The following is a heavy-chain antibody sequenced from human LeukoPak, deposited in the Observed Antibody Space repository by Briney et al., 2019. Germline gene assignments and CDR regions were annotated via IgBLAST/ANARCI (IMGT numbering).Heavy chain of an antibody. V-gene: IGHV3-48*04. D-gene: IGHD5-24*01. CDR1: GFTFSSYS. J-gene: IGHJ6*03. CDR2: ISDSSSI. Sequence: GGSLRLSCAASGFTFSSYSMNWVRQAPGKGLEWVSYISDSSSIYYADSVKGRFTISRDNANNSLYLQMNSLRAEDTAVYYCARVCRDGYNGYYYYYYYMDVWGKGTTVTISS. CDR3: ARVCRDGYNGYYYYYYYMDV.